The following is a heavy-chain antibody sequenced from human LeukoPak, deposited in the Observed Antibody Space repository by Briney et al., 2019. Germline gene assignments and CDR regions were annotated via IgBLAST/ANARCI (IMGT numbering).Heavy chain of an antibody. CDR3: ARAGQSDY. J-gene: IGHJ4*02. CDR2: ISGGSRTI. V-gene: IGHV3-11*01. Sequence: GGSLRLSCAASGFTFSDYYMNWIRQAPGRGLEWVSSISGGSRTINYADSVKGRFTTSRDNAKNSLFLQVNSLRAEDTAVYYCARAGQSDYWGQGTLVTVSS. CDR1: GFTFSDYY.